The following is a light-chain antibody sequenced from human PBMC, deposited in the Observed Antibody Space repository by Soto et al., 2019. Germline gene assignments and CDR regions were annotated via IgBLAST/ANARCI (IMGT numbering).Light chain of an antibody. CDR1: QSVSSSY. J-gene: IGKJ1*01. CDR2: GAS. CDR3: QQYGSSPRT. Sequence: IVFSQSPGTLSLSPGEKETHSCRASQSVSSSYLAWYQQKPGQAPRLLIYGASSRATGIPDRFSGSGSGTDFTLTISRLEPEDFAVYYCQQYGSSPRTFGQGTKVDIK. V-gene: IGKV3-20*01.